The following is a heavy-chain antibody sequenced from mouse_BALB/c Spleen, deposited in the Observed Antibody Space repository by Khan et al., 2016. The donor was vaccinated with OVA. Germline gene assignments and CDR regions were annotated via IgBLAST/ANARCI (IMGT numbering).Heavy chain of an antibody. J-gene: IGHJ4*01. CDR2: IWGGGGT. CDR3: ARAYYRYDGYYAMDY. V-gene: IGHV2-6-4*01. Sequence: QVQLKESGPGLVAPSQSLSITCTVSGFSLSRYNIHWVRQPPGKGLEWLGMIWGGGGTDYNSTLKSRLSIWKDNSKNQVFLKMNRLQTDDTDMYYCARAYYRYDGYYAMDYWGQGTPVTGSS. CDR1: GFSLSRYN. D-gene: IGHD2-14*01.